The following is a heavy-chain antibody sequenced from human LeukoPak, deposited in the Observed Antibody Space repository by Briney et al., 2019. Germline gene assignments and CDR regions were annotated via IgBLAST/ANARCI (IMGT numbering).Heavy chain of an antibody. D-gene: IGHD6-19*01. Sequence: PGGSLRLSCAASGFTFSSYSMNWVRQAPGKGLEWVSSISSSSSYIYYADSVKGRFTISRDNAKNSLYLQMNSLRAEDTAVYYCAHLARGVEVAGDYLTWGQGTLVTVSS. CDR1: GFTFSSYS. V-gene: IGHV3-21*01. CDR3: AHLARGVEVAGDYLT. CDR2: ISSSSSYI. J-gene: IGHJ4*02.